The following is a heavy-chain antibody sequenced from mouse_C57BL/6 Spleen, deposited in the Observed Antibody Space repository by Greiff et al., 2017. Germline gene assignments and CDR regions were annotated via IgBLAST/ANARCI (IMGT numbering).Heavy chain of an antibody. Sequence: QVQLKQPGAELVKPGASVKLSCKASGYTFTSYWMQWVKQRPGQGLEWIGEIDPSDSYTNYNQKFKGKATLTVDTSSSTAYMQLSSLTSEDSAVFYCARERFDYWGQGTTLTVSS. V-gene: IGHV1-50*01. CDR1: GYTFTSYW. CDR2: IDPSDSYT. J-gene: IGHJ2*01. CDR3: ARERFDY.